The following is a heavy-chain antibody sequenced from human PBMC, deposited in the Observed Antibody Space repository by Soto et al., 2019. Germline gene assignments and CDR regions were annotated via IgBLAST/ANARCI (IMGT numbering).Heavy chain of an antibody. Sequence: LRLFCAASGFTFSSYWMSWVRQAPGKGLEWVANIKQDGSEKYYVDSVKGRFTISRDNAKNSLYLQMNSLRAEDTAVYYCAREGYSSSSAPLDYWGQGTLVTVSS. V-gene: IGHV3-7*03. CDR1: GFTFSSYW. J-gene: IGHJ4*02. CDR3: AREGYSSSSAPLDY. CDR2: IKQDGSEK. D-gene: IGHD6-6*01.